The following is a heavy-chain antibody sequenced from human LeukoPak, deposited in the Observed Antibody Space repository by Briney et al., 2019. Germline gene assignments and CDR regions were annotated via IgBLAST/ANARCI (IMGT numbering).Heavy chain of an antibody. CDR2: IIPIFGTA. D-gene: IGHD6-19*01. V-gene: IGHV1-69*01. CDR1: GFTFSSYG. CDR3: ARGEAVAGPPDY. Sequence: GGSLRLPCAASGFTFSSYGMHWVRQAPGQGLEWMGGIIPIFGTANYAQKFQGRVTITADESTSTAYMELSSLRSEDTAVYYCARGEAVAGPPDYWGQGTLVTVSS. J-gene: IGHJ4*02.